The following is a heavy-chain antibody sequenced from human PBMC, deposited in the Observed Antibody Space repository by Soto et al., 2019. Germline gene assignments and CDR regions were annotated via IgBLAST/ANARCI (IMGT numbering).Heavy chain of an antibody. CDR1: GYTFTSYG. J-gene: IGHJ3*02. D-gene: IGHD3-22*01. Sequence: ASVKVSCQASGYTFTSYGISWVRQAPGQGLEWMGWISAYNGNTNYAQKLQGRVTMTTDTSTSTAYMELRSLRSDDTAVYYCARALYYYDSSGHHEAFEIWGQGTMVTVSS. CDR2: ISAYNGNT. V-gene: IGHV1-18*04. CDR3: ARALYYYDSSGHHEAFEI.